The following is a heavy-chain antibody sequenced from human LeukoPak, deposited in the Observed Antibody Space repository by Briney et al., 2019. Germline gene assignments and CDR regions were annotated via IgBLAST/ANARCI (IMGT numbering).Heavy chain of an antibody. CDR2: INSDGSST. Sequence: PGGSLRLSCAASGFTFSSYWMLWVRQAPGKGLVWVSRINSDGSSTGYADSVKGRFTISRDNAKNSLYLQMNSLRAEDTAVYYCARDIDPSSSWSPTIDYWGQGTLVTVSS. CDR1: GFTFSSYW. D-gene: IGHD6-13*01. J-gene: IGHJ4*02. CDR3: ARDIDPSSSWSPTIDY. V-gene: IGHV3-74*01.